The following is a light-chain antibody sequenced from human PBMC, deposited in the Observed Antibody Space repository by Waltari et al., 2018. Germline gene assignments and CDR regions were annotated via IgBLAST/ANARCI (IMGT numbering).Light chain of an antibody. CDR2: AAS. V-gene: IGKV1-39*01. CDR3: QQSYSTPPYT. J-gene: IGKJ2*01. CDR1: QSISRH. Sequence: DIQMTRSPSSLSASVGDRVTITCRASQSISRHLNWYQQKPGKAPKLLIYAASSLQSGVPSRFSVSGSGTDFTLTITSLQPEDFATYYCQQSYSTPPYTFGQGTKLEIK.